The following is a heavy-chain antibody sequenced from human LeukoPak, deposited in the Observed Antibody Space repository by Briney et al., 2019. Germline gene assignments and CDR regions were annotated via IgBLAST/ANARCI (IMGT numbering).Heavy chain of an antibody. V-gene: IGHV3-72*01. CDR1: GFSFTDHY. Sequence: PGGSLRLSCAASGFSFTDHYMDWVRQAPGKGLECVGRTRNKANSYITEYAASVKGRFTISRDDSKNSVYLQMNSLKTEDTAVYYCARVHVRTGERYFDYWGQGTLVTVSS. J-gene: IGHJ4*02. D-gene: IGHD7-27*01. CDR2: TRNKANSYIT. CDR3: ARVHVRTGERYFDY.